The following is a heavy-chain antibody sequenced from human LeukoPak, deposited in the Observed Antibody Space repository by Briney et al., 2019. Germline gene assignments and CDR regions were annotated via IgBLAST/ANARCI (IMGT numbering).Heavy chain of an antibody. D-gene: IGHD4-23*01. CDR3: ARRLGLRWDLQAFDI. J-gene: IGHJ3*02. V-gene: IGHV1-8*03. Sequence: ASVKVSCKASGYTFSSYDINWVRQAPGQGLEWMGWMNPNSGNTGYTQKFQGRVTITRNTFISTAYMELSSLTSEDTAVYYCARRLGLRWDLQAFDIWGQGTMVTVSS. CDR1: GYTFSSYD. CDR2: MNPNSGNT.